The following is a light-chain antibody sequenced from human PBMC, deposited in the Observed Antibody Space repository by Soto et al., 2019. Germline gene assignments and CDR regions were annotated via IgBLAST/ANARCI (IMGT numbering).Light chain of an antibody. V-gene: IGLV2-14*01. Sequence: QSALTQPASVSGSPGQSITISCTGSSSDVGDYNYVSWYQQHPDKAPKLMIYDVSNRPSGVSDRFSGSKSGNTASLTISGLQAEDEADYYCSSYSGSSTSVLFGGGTQVTVL. CDR3: SSYSGSSTSVL. J-gene: IGLJ2*01. CDR1: SSDVGDYNY. CDR2: DVS.